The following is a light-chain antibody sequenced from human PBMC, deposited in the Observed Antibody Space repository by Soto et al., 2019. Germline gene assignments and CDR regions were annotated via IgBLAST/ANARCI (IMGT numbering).Light chain of an antibody. Sequence: EIVFTQSPGTLSLSPGERASLSCRASQSVNSNYLAWYQQRPGQAPRLLIYGASHRTTGIPDRFSASGSGTDFTLTISRLEPEDFAVYYCQQYGSSPPITFGQGTRLEIK. V-gene: IGKV3-20*01. CDR2: GAS. CDR3: QQYGSSPPIT. J-gene: IGKJ5*01. CDR1: QSVNSNY.